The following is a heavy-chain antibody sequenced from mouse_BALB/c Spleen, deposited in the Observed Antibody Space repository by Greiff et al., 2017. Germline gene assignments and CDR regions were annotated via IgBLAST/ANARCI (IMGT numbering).Heavy chain of an antibody. J-gene: IGHJ4*01. CDR2: IYPGNSDT. CDR3: TRSGDGNTVFYAMDD. CDR1: GYSFTSYW. D-gene: IGHD2-1*01. V-gene: IGHV1-5*01. Sequence: VQLKESGTVLARPGASVKMSCKASGYSFTSYWMHWVKQRPGQGLEWIGAIYPGNSDTSYNQKFKGKAKLTAVTSASTAYMELSSLTNEDSAVYYCTRSGDGNTVFYAMDDWGQGTSVTVSS.